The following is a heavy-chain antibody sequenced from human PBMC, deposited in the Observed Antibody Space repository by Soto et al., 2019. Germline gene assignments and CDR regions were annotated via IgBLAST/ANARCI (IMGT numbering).Heavy chain of an antibody. CDR3: ARTAGYYRGRQFDY. CDR1: GFSLGTTGMR. V-gene: IGHV2-70*04. D-gene: IGHD3-10*01. J-gene: IGHJ4*02. CDR2: IDWDDDK. Sequence: SGPTLVNPTQTLTLTCTFSGFSLGTTGMRVSWIRQPPGKALEWHARIDWDDDKFYSTSLKTRLTISKDTSKNQVVLRMTNMDPADTATYYCARTAGYYRGRQFDYWGQGTLVTVS.